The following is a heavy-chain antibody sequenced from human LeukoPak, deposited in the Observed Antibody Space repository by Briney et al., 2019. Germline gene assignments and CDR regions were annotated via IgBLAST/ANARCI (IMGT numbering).Heavy chain of an antibody. CDR2: IWYDGSNK. V-gene: IGHV3-33*01. D-gene: IGHD3-22*01. Sequence: GGSLRLSCAASGFTFSSYGMHWVRQAPGKGLEWVAVIWYDGSNKYYADSVKGRFTISRDNSKNTLYLQMNSLRAEDTAVYYCAREGHYYDSSGYYRGAYFDYWGQGTLVTVSS. J-gene: IGHJ4*02. CDR3: AREGHYYDSSGYYRGAYFDY. CDR1: GFTFSSYG.